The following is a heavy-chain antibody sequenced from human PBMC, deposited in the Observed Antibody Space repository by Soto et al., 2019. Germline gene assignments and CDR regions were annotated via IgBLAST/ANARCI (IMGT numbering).Heavy chain of an antibody. D-gene: IGHD3-10*02. V-gene: IGHV2-26*01. CDR1: GFSLSNARMA. CDR2: FFSNDEK. CDR3: ARIDTIFGWFDP. Sequence: QVTLKESGPVLVKPTETLTLTCTVSGFSLSNARMAVSWIRQPPGKALEWPGYFFSNDEKSYSTSLKSRLTISKDISKSQVALTMLNMDPMDTATYFCARIDTIFGWFDPWGQGTLVTLSS. J-gene: IGHJ5*02.